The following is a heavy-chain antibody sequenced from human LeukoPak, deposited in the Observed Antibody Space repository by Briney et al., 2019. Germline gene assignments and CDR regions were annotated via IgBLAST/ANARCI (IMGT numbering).Heavy chain of an antibody. D-gene: IGHD3-10*01. J-gene: IGHJ4*02. CDR2: ISAYNGNT. Sequence: GASVKVSCKASGYTFTSYGISWVRQAPGQGLEWMGWISAYNGNTNYAQRLQGRVTMTTDTSTSTAYMELRSLRSDDTAVYYCAREGSGSYYTPLDYWGQGTLVTVSS. V-gene: IGHV1-18*01. CDR1: GYTFTSYG. CDR3: AREGSGSYYTPLDY.